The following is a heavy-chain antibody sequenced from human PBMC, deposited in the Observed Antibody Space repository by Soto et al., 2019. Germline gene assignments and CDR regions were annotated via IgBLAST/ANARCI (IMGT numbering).Heavy chain of an antibody. J-gene: IGHJ4*02. CDR1: GYMFTSYF. CDR2: INPSDGTT. D-gene: IGHD6-19*01. V-gene: IGHV1-46*01. Sequence: QGHLVQSGAEVKRPGASVRVSCESSGYMFTSYFIHWVRQAPGQGLEWVGVINPSDGTTTYAQKFQARITMTRDTSTTTVDMELSSLRSEDTAVYYRARDKDSSARPRAEFDYWGQGTLITVSS. CDR3: ARDKDSSARPRAEFDY.